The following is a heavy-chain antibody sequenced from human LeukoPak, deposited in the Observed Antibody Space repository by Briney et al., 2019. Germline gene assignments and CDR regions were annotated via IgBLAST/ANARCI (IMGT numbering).Heavy chain of an antibody. CDR3: ARDPTHYYDSSGYYYASSYYFDY. D-gene: IGHD3-22*01. CDR2: ISYNGSNK. Sequence: PGRSLRLSCAASGFTFSSYAMHWVRQAPGKGLEWVAVISYNGSNKYYADSVKGRFTISRDNSKNTLYLQMNSLRAEDTAVYYCARDPTHYYDSSGYYYASSYYFDYWGQGTLVTVSS. V-gene: IGHV3-30*04. CDR1: GFTFSSYA. J-gene: IGHJ4*02.